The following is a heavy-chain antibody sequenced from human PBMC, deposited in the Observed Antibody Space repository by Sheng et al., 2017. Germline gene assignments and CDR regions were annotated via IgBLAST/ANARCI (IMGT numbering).Heavy chain of an antibody. CDR1: GYSISSGYY. CDR3: ARETEGSYYYNWFDP. CDR2: IYHSGST. D-gene: IGHD3-10*01. J-gene: IGHJ5*02. V-gene: IGHV4-38-2*02. Sequence: QVQLQESGPGLVKPSETLSLTCTVSGYSISSGYYWGWIRQPPGKGLEWIGSIYHSGSTYYNPSLKSRVTISVDTSKNQFSLKLSSVTAADTAVYYCARETEGSYYYNWFDPWGQGTLVTVSS.